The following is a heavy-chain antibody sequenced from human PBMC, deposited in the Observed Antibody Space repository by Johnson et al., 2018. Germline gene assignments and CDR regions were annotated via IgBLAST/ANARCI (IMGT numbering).Heavy chain of an antibody. J-gene: IGHJ6*03. Sequence: QVQLVESGGGVVQPGRTLRLSCAASGFTFSNYGMHWVRQAPGKGLEWVALIWFDGNNKYYGESVKGRFTVSRDKSMNTLYLQMNTLRAEDTAVYFCAGDIDVPTVILDYYYYHIDGWGKGTTVTVSS. D-gene: IGHD5-12*01. CDR2: IWFDGNNK. V-gene: IGHV3-33*01. CDR3: AGDIDVPTVILDYYYYHIDG. CDR1: GFTFSNYG.